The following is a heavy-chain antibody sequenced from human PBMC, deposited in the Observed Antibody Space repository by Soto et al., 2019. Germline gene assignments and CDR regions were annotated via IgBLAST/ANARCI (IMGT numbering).Heavy chain of an antibody. Sequence: QVQLVQSGAEVKKPGASVKVSCKASGYTFTGYYMHWVRQAPGQGLEWLGWINPNSGGTNYAQKFQGRVTMTRDKSISTAHMELSRLRSDDRAVYYCAREKSSGWYLEGGYFDYWGQGTLVTVSS. V-gene: IGHV1-2*02. CDR3: AREKSSGWYLEGGYFDY. CDR2: INPNSGGT. D-gene: IGHD6-19*01. J-gene: IGHJ4*02. CDR1: GYTFTGYY.